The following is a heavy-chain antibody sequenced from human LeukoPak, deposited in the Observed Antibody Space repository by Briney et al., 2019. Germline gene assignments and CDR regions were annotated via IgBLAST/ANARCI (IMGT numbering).Heavy chain of an antibody. CDR2: ISYSGST. V-gene: IGHV4-39*01. D-gene: IGHD6-19*01. CDR1: GFTFSSYA. Sequence: GSLRLSCAASGFTFSSYAMSWVRQAPGKGLEWIGTISYSGSTYYNPSLRSRVTISVDTSKNQFSLKLTSVTAADTAIYYCARLTGGAVAGNFDYWGQGTLVTVSS. CDR3: ARLTGGAVAGNFDY. J-gene: IGHJ4*02.